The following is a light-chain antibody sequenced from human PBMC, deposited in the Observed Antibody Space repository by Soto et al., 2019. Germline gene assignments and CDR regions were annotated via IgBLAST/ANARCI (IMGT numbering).Light chain of an antibody. CDR2: AAS. Sequence: DIQMTQSPSSLSASVGDGVTITCRASQSIGISLNWYQQRPGKAPKLLVFAASSLQSGVPSRFSGSGSGTEFTLTISSLQPDDFATYYCQHYNSYSEAFGQGTKVELK. CDR3: QHYNSYSEA. V-gene: IGKV1-5*01. CDR1: QSIGIS. J-gene: IGKJ1*01.